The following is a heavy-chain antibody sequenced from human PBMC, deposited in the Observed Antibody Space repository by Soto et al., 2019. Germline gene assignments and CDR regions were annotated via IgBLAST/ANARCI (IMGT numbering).Heavy chain of an antibody. J-gene: IGHJ3*02. V-gene: IGHV3-23*01. CDR3: AKLGRQLYPRGAFDI. CDR2: VSGGGGAT. CDR1: GFTFSSYA. Sequence: GGSLRLSCAASGFTFSSYAMSWVRQAPGKGLEWVSTVSGGGGATYYADSVKGRFTISRDNSKNTLYLQMNSLRAEDTAIYYCAKLGRQLYPRGAFDIWGQGAMVTVSS. D-gene: IGHD3-16*02.